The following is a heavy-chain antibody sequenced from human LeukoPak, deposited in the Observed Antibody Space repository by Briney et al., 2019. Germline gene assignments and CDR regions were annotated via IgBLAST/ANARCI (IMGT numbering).Heavy chain of an antibody. CDR2: ISWNSTSV. CDR1: GFTFDDYG. Sequence: GRSLRLSCEASGFTFDDYGMHWVRQAPGKGLEWVSTISWNSTSVGYVDSVKGRFTISRDNAKKTLYLQMNSLRPEDTALYYCAKDYGYSSSWYDYWGQGALVTVSS. D-gene: IGHD6-13*01. CDR3: AKDYGYSSSWYDY. V-gene: IGHV3-9*01. J-gene: IGHJ4*02.